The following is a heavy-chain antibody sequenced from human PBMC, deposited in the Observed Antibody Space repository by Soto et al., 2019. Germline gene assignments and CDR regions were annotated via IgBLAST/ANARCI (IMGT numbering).Heavy chain of an antibody. J-gene: IGHJ4*02. D-gene: IGHD3-22*01. CDR2: IYSGGST. V-gene: IGHV3-53*01. CDR3: ARHAHDSSGYPYYFDY. CDR1: GFTVCINY. Sequence: GGSMRLSCAASGFTVCINYMSWVRQAPGKGLEWVSVIYSGGSTYYADSVKGRFTISRDNSKNTLYLQMNSLRAEDTAVYYCARHAHDSSGYPYYFDYWGQGTLVTVSS.